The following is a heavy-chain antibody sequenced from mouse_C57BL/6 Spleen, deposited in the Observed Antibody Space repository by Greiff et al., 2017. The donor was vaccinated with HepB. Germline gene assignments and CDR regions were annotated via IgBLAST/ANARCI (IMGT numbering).Heavy chain of an antibody. CDR3: ARSNYYGSSYVGAMDY. CDR2: IYPRSGNT. J-gene: IGHJ4*01. Sequence: QVQLQQPGAELARPGASVKLSCKASGYTFTSYGISWVKQRTGQGLEWIGEIYPRSGNTYYNEKFKGKVTLTADKSSSTAYMELRSLTSEDSAVYFCARSNYYGSSYVGAMDYWGQGTSVTVSS. V-gene: IGHV1-81*01. D-gene: IGHD1-1*01. CDR1: GYTFTSYG.